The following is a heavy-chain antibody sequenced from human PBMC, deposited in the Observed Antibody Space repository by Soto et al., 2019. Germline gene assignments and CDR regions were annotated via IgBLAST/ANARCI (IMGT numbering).Heavy chain of an antibody. CDR1: GFTFSDYY. CDR2: ISSSGTII. V-gene: IGHV3-11*04. CDR3: ARFYYDSSGYLPSPYYYYYGMDV. D-gene: IGHD3-22*01. J-gene: IGHJ6*02. Sequence: GGSLILSCAASGFTFSDYYISWIRQAPGKGLEWVSYISSSGTIIYHADSVKGRFTISRDNAKNSLYLQMNSLRAEDTAVYYCARFYYDSSGYLPSPYYYYYGMDVWGQGTTVTVSS.